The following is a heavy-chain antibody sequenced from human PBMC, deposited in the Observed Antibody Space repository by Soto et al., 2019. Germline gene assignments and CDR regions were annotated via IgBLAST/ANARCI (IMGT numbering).Heavy chain of an antibody. V-gene: IGHV4-39*01. D-gene: IGHD5-18*01. CDR3: ARPGGYSYGTFGYFDY. Sequence: SETLSLTCTVSGGSISSSSYYWGWIRQPPGKGLEWIGSIYYSGSTYYNPSLKSRVTISVDTSKNQFSLKLSSVTAADTAVYYCARPGGYSYGTFGYFDYWGQGTLVTVSS. J-gene: IGHJ4*02. CDR2: IYYSGST. CDR1: GGSISSSSYY.